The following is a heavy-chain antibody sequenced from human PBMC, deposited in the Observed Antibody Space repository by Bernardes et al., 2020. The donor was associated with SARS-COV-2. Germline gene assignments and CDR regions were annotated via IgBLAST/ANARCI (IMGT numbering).Heavy chain of an antibody. CDR3: AKAPFPWGDFVGAMDV. J-gene: IGHJ6*02. V-gene: IGHV3-23*01. CDR2: VSASGDTT. Sequence: GGSLRLSCVASGFTFSIFAMNWVRQVPGKGLEWLSSVSASGDTTDYAESVKGRFTISRDNSQNTLYLQLNSLRDEDTAIYYCAKAPFPWGDFVGAMDVWGPGTTVTVSS. CDR1: GFTFSIFA. D-gene: IGHD2-21*02.